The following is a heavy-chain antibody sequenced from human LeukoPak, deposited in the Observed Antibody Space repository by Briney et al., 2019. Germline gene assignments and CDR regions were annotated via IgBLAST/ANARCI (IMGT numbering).Heavy chain of an antibody. V-gene: IGHV4-59*01. J-gene: IGHJ6*03. CDR1: SGSITGYY. CDR3: ARVRSYESYYYYMDV. CDR2: IYYSGGT. D-gene: IGHD1-26*01. Sequence: PSETLSLTCTVSSGSITGYYWSWIRQSPGKGLEWIGYIYYSGGTNYNPSLKSRVTISVDTSKNQFSLKLSSVTAADTAVYYCARVRSYESYYYYMDVWGKGATVTVSS.